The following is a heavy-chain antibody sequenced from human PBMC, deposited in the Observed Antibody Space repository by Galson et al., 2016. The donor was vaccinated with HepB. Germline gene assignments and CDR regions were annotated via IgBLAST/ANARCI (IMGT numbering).Heavy chain of an antibody. CDR3: AKKWVVEGVTDYFDA. CDR2: ISGSSDST. Sequence: SLRLSCAASGFSFSSYAMTWVRQTPGKGLEWVVSISGSSDSTTYADSVKGRFTISRDNSKNTLYLQMYSLTAEDTAIYYCAKKWVVEGVTDYFDAWGQGTLVTVSS. CDR1: GFSFSSYA. D-gene: IGHD2-15*01. V-gene: IGHV3-23*01. J-gene: IGHJ5*02.